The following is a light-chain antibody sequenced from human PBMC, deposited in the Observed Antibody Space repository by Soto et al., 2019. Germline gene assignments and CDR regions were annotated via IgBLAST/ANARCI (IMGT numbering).Light chain of an antibody. CDR3: ATWDDSLNGHVV. CDR1: SSNIGSNT. J-gene: IGLJ2*01. V-gene: IGLV1-44*01. Sequence: QSVLTQPPSASGTPGQRVTISCSGSSSNIGSNTVNWYRQLPGTAPKLLIYSNDQRPSGVPDRFSGSKSGTSASLAISGLQSEDEADYYCATWDDSLNGHVVFGGGTKLTVL. CDR2: SND.